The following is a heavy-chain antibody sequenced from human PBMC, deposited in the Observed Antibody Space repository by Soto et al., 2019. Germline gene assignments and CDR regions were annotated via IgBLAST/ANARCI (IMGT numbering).Heavy chain of an antibody. V-gene: IGHV3-30*04. D-gene: IGHD3-10*01. CDR3: AGRSGSSDY. CDR1: GFNFSNFT. CDR2: ISYDEIDK. J-gene: IGHJ4*02. Sequence: GGSLRLSYAAAGFNFSNFTMHWFRQATCKGLECVALISYDEIDKYFADAVKGRFTISRDNSKNTLYLQMDSLRAEDTAVYYCAGRSGSSDYWGRGTLVTVSS.